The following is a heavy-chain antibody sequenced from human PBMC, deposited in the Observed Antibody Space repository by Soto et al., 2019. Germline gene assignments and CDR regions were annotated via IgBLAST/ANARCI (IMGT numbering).Heavy chain of an antibody. CDR1: GFTFSDYY. CDR3: ARNGAKWGSGMSYYSYGLDV. Sequence: QVQLVESGGGLVKPGGSLRLSCAASGFTFSDYYMNWIRQAPGKGLEWVSYISGSGITKYYADSVKGRFTISRDNAKNSLYLQMNTLRAEDTAVYYCARNGAKWGSGMSYYSYGLDVWGQGTTVTVSS. V-gene: IGHV3-11*01. CDR2: ISGSGITK. D-gene: IGHD7-27*01. J-gene: IGHJ6*02.